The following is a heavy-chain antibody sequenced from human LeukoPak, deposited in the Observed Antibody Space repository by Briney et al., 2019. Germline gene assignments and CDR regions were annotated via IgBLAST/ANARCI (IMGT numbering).Heavy chain of an antibody. Sequence: GESLKISCKGSGYRFTSYWIAWVRQMPGKGLEWMGIIYPGDSDTRYSPSFQGQVTVSADKSISTAYLQWSSLKASDTAMYYCARPSDYYDSSGYYIQHWGQGTLVTVSS. D-gene: IGHD3-22*01. J-gene: IGHJ1*01. CDR1: GYRFTSYW. V-gene: IGHV5-51*01. CDR3: ARPSDYYDSSGYYIQH. CDR2: IYPGDSDT.